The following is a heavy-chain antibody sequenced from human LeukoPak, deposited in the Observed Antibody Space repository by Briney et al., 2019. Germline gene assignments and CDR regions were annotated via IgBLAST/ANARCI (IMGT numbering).Heavy chain of an antibody. CDR2: IKQDGSEK. V-gene: IGHV3-7*01. D-gene: IGHD2-2*01. J-gene: IGHJ6*02. CDR1: AFTFSSYW. CDR3: ARDQLGYCSSTSCYGVYYYYYGMDV. Sequence: GGSLRLSCAASAFTFSSYWMSWVRQAPGKGLEGVANIKQDGSEKYYVDSVKGRFTISRDNAKNSLYLQMNSLRAEDTAVYYCARDQLGYCSSTSCYGVYYYYYGMDVWGQGTTVTVSS.